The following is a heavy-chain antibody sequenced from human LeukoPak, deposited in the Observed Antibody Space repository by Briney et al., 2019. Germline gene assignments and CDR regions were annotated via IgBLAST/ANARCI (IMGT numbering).Heavy chain of an antibody. J-gene: IGHJ4*02. Sequence: GASVKVSCTASGYTFTSYGISWVRQAPGQGLEWMGWIRAYNGNTNYAQKLQGRVTMATDTSTSTAYRELRSLRSDDTAVYYCARVLDTYYDFWSGYYFDYWGQGTLVTVSS. V-gene: IGHV1-18*01. CDR1: GYTFTSYG. D-gene: IGHD3-3*01. CDR3: ARVLDTYYDFWSGYYFDY. CDR2: IRAYNGNT.